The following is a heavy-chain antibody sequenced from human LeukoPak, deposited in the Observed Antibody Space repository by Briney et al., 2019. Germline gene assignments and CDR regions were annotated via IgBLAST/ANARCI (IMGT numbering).Heavy chain of an antibody. V-gene: IGHV4-38-2*01. CDR1: GYSISSGYY. Sequence: VKPSETLSLTCAVSGYSISSGYYWGWIRQPPGKGLEWIGSIYHSGRTYYNPSLKSRVTISVDTSKNPFSLKLSSVTAADTAVYYCARHSTHFWSGLDWFDPWGQGTLVTVSS. CDR2: IYHSGRT. D-gene: IGHD3-3*02. J-gene: IGHJ5*02. CDR3: ARHSTHFWSGLDWFDP.